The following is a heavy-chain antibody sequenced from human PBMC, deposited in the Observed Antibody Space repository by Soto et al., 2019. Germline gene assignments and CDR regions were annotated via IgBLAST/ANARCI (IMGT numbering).Heavy chain of an antibody. Sequence: VGSLRLSCAASGFTFSSYAMSWVRQAPGKGLEWVSAISGSGGSTYYADSVKGRFTISRDNSKNTLYLQMNSLRAEDTAVYYCAKIRAAGRDAFDIWGQGTMVTVSS. CDR2: ISGSGGST. V-gene: IGHV3-23*01. D-gene: IGHD6-13*01. CDR1: GFTFSSYA. J-gene: IGHJ3*02. CDR3: AKIRAAGRDAFDI.